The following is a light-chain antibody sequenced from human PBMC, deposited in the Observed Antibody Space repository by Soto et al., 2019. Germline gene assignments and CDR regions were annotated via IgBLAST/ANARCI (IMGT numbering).Light chain of an antibody. Sequence: AIQLTQSPSSLSASVGDRVTITCRASQGISSGLAWYQQRPGKAPKLLIYDASSLESGVPSRFSGSGSGKDFTLTSSRLQPEDFATYFCQQLNSYPITFGQGTRREIK. V-gene: IGKV1-13*02. CDR1: QGISSG. J-gene: IGKJ5*01. CDR3: QQLNSYPIT. CDR2: DAS.